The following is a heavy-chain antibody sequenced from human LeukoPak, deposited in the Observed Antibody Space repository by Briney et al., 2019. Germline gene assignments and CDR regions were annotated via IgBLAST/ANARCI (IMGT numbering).Heavy chain of an antibody. Sequence: GGSLRLSCAASGFTFSSYGMHWVRQAPGKGLEWVAVISYDGSNKYYADSVKGRFTISRDNSKNTLYLQMNSLRAEDTAVYYCAKDSSGCLDYWGQGTLVTVSS. J-gene: IGHJ4*02. D-gene: IGHD6-19*01. CDR2: ISYDGSNK. V-gene: IGHV3-30*18. CDR3: AKDSSGCLDY. CDR1: GFTFSSYG.